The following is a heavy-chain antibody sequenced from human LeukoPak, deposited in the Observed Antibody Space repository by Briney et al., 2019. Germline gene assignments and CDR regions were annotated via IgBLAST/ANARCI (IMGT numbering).Heavy chain of an antibody. V-gene: IGHV1-2*02. CDR1: GYTFTGYY. D-gene: IGHD3-9*01. Sequence: AASVKVSSTASGYTFTGYYMHWVRQAPGQGLEWMGWINPNHGDTNYAQKFQDRVSMTRDTSISTAYMHLSRLRSADTAVYYCARSPHILTGENFDYWGQGTLLTVSS. CDR2: INPNHGDT. J-gene: IGHJ4*02. CDR3: ARSPHILTGENFDY.